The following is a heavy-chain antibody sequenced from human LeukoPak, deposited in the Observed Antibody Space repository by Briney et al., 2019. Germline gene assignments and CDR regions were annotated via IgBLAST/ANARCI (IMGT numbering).Heavy chain of an antibody. J-gene: IGHJ4*02. D-gene: IGHD1-26*01. CDR1: GFTVSSNY. CDR3: ARGAGYSGSYPGDY. V-gene: IGHV3-53*01. CDR2: IYSGGST. Sequence: GGSLRLSCAASGFTVSSNYMSWVRQAPGKGLEWVSVIYSGGSTYYADSVKGRFTISRDNSKNTLYLQMNSLRAEDTAVYYCARGAGYSGSYPGDYWGQGTLVTVSS.